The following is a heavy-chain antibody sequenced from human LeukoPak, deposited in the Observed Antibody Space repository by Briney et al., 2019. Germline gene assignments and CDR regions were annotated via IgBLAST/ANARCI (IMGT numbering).Heavy chain of an antibody. CDR2: INHSGST. Sequence: SETLSVTCAVYGGSFSGDYWSCIRQPPGKGLEWIGQINHSGSTNYNPSLKSRVTISVDTSKNQFSLKLSSVTAADTAVYYCARGGTAMVTNWFEPWGQGTLVTVSS. V-gene: IGHV4-34*01. CDR1: GGSFSGDY. CDR3: ARGGTAMVTNWFEP. D-gene: IGHD5-18*01. J-gene: IGHJ5*02.